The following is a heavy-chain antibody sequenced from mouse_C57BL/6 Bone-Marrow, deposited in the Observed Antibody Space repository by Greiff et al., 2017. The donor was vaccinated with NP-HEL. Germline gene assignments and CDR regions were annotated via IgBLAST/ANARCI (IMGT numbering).Heavy chain of an antibody. Sequence: VQGVESGPGLVAPSQSLSLTCTVSGFSFTSYGVSWVRQPPGKGLEWLGEICGAGSTNHYSAHISRLSISKDISQSQVFLKLNSLQTDDTATYYCAKEDDYDAYWGQGTLVTVSA. CDR1: GFSFTSYG. CDR2: ICGAGST. CDR3: AKEDDYDAY. J-gene: IGHJ3*01. V-gene: IGHV2-3*01. D-gene: IGHD2-4*01.